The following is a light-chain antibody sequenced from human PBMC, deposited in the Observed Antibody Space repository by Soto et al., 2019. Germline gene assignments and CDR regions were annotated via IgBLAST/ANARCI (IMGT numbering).Light chain of an antibody. CDR2: AAS. J-gene: IGKJ1*01. Sequence: DIQMTQSPSSLSASVGDRVTITCRASQGISKYLAWYQQKPGKVPKLLIYAASTLQSRVLSRFSGSGSWTDFNLTISSLQHEDVANDYCHKYNSAPRTFGQGTKVEIK. V-gene: IGKV1-27*01. CDR3: HKYNSAPRT. CDR1: QGISKY.